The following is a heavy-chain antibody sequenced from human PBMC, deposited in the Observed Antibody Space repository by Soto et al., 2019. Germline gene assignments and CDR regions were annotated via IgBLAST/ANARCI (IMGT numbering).Heavy chain of an antibody. Sequence: TGGSMRVSCAASGFTISSYLRHWVRKTPGKGLVWVSRINPDGTTTTYADSVKGRFTISRDNAKNTLYLQMNSLRGDDTAVYYCARVPTGRYGVWNYWGQGTLVTVSS. CDR3: ARVPTGRYGVWNY. J-gene: IGHJ4*02. D-gene: IGHD3-16*01. CDR1: GFTISSYL. CDR2: INPDGTTT. V-gene: IGHV3-74*01.